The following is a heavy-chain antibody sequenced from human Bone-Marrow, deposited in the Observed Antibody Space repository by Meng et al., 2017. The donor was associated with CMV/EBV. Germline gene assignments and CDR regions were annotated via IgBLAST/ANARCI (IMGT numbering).Heavy chain of an antibody. CDR1: GGTFSSYA. V-gene: IGHV1-69*10. J-gene: IGHJ6*02. Sequence: SVKVSCKASGGTFSSYAISWVRQAPGQGLEWMGGIIPILGIANYAQKFQGRVTITADKSTSTAYMELSSLRSEDTAVYYCARDKSLEQLGPYYYYYGMDVWGQGTTVTVSS. CDR2: IIPILGIA. D-gene: IGHD6-6*01. CDR3: ARDKSLEQLGPYYYYYGMDV.